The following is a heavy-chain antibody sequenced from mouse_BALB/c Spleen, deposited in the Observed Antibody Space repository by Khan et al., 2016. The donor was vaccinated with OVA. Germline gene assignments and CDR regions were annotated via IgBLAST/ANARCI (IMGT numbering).Heavy chain of an antibody. D-gene: IGHD4-1*01. V-gene: IGHV3-2*02. CDR3: AMGRTY. CDR2: ISYSGRT. CDR1: GYSITSDYA. Sequence: EVQLQESGPGLVKPSQSLSLTCTVTGYSITSDYAWNWIRQFPGNKLEWMGYISYSGRTSYNPSLKSRISVTRDTSKNQFFLQLNSVTTEYTATYYCAMGRTYWGQGTLVTVAA. J-gene: IGHJ3*01.